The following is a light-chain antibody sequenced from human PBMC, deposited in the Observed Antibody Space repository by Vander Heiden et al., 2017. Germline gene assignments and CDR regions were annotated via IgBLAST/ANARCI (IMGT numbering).Light chain of an antibody. Sequence: QSALTQSPSASGSPGQSVTISCTGTSRDIGGYDHVSWYKGHPGKAPKLIIYDVTKRPSGVPDRFSGSKSGNTASLTVSGLQAEDEADYFCSSYLVTGDYVFGTGTKVTVL. CDR2: DVT. J-gene: IGLJ1*01. CDR1: SRDIGGYDH. V-gene: IGLV2-8*01. CDR3: SSYLVTGDYV.